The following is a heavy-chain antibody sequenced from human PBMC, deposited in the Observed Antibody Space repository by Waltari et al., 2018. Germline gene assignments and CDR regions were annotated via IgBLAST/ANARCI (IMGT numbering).Heavy chain of an antibody. D-gene: IGHD3-9*01. Sequence: QLQLQESGPGLVKPSETLSLTCTVSGGSISSSSYYCGWIRQPPGKGLEWIGSIYYSGGTYYNPSLKSRVTISVDTSKNQFSLKLSSVTAADTAVYYCARVPLRYFDWLLSYWGQGTLVTVSS. CDR2: IYYSGGT. CDR1: GGSISSSSYY. J-gene: IGHJ4*02. CDR3: ARVPLRYFDWLLSY. V-gene: IGHV4-39*01.